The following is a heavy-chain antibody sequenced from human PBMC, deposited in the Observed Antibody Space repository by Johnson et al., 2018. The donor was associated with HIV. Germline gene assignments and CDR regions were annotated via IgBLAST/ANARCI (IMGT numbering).Heavy chain of an antibody. V-gene: IGHV3-20*04. CDR2: VNWNGVST. J-gene: IGHJ3*02. CDR1: GFRFDDYG. CDR3: ARGWLFLDAFDI. Sequence: VRLVESGGGVVRPGGSLRLSCEGSGFRFDDYGMSWVRQAPGKGLDWVSGVNWNGVSTNYADSVKGRFRISRDNVKNSLYLQVNSLRAEDTAVYYCARGWLFLDAFDIWGQGTMVTVSS. D-gene: IGHD3-9*01.